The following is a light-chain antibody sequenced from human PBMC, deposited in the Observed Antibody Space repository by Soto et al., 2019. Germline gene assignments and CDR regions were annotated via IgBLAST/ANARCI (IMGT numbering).Light chain of an antibody. CDR3: QKYNSAPLT. CDR2: AAS. V-gene: IGKV1-27*01. CDR1: QGISNY. Sequence: DIQMTQSPSSLSASVGDRVTITCRASQGISNYLAWYQQKPGKVPKLLIYAASTLQSGVPSRFSGSGSGTDFSLTISSLHPEDVATYYGQKYNSAPLTFGPGARVDIK. J-gene: IGKJ3*01.